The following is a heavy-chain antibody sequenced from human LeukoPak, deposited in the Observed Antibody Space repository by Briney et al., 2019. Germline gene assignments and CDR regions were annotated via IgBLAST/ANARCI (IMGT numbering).Heavy chain of an antibody. CDR3: ARGYVSTRARYSGSSRSFDY. V-gene: IGHV4-34*01. J-gene: IGHJ4*02. Sequence: SETLSLTCAVYGGSFSGYYLSWIRQPRGKGLEWIREINHSGSTNYNPSLKSRVTISVDTSKNQFSLKLSSVTAADTAVYYCARGYVSTRARYSGSSRSFDYWGQGTLVTVSS. CDR2: INHSGST. D-gene: IGHD1-26*01. CDR1: GGSFSGYY.